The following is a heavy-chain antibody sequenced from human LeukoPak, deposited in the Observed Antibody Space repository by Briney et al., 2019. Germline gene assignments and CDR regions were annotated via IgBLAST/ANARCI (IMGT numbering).Heavy chain of an antibody. Sequence: GGSLRLSCAASGFTFSTYWMHWVRHAPGKGLVWVSRINIDGSSTLYADSVRGRFTISRDNAKNTLYLQMNSLRAEDTAMYYCARVGRDYSSSSPPDYWGQGTLVTVSS. D-gene: IGHD6-6*01. V-gene: IGHV3-74*01. CDR3: ARVGRDYSSSSPPDY. J-gene: IGHJ4*02. CDR2: INIDGSST. CDR1: GFTFSTYW.